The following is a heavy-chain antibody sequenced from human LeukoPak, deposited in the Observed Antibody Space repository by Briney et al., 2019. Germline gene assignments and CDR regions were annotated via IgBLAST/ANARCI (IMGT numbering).Heavy chain of an antibody. CDR3: AKGVTTWIKTEEY. J-gene: IGHJ4*02. V-gene: IGHV3-23*01. CDR1: GFTFSDYA. CDR2: IDSTAERT. Sequence: GGSLRLSCAASGFTFSDYAMTWVRQAPGMGLEWVSGIDSTAERTHYTDSLKGRFTTSRDNFKNTVYLQINGLRADDTALYFCAKGVTTWIKTEEYWGQGALVIVSA. D-gene: IGHD5-12*01.